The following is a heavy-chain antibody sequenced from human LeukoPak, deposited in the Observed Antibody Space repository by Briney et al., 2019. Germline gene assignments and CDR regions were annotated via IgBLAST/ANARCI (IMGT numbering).Heavy chain of an antibody. Sequence: GGSLRLSRAASGFTFSSYRMNWVRQAPGRWLEWVSYISSSSSTIYYADSVKGRFTISRDNAKNSLYLQMNSLRAEDTAVYYCARSSRELGGYAPWELMPPFDYWGQGTLVTVSS. D-gene: IGHD1-7*01. CDR2: ISSSSSTI. V-gene: IGHV3-48*01. CDR1: GFTFSSYR. J-gene: IGHJ4*02. CDR3: ARSSRELGGYAPWELMPPFDY.